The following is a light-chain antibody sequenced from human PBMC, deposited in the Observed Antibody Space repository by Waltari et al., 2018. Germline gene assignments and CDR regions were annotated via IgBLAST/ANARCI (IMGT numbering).Light chain of an antibody. Sequence: QSALTQPASVSGSPRQSITISCIGTSSHIGDYNYVSWYQQHVGKAPKLMIYDVTKRPSGVSYRFSGSKSGNTASLTISGLQAEDEADYYCSSYTASSTWVFGGGTKLTVL. CDR1: SSHIGDYNY. CDR2: DVT. V-gene: IGLV2-14*01. J-gene: IGLJ3*02. CDR3: SSYTASSTWV.